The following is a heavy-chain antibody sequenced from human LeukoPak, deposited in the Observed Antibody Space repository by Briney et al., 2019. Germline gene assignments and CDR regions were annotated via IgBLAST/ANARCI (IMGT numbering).Heavy chain of an antibody. CDR1: GGSFSSYT. D-gene: IGHD4-17*01. CDR2: IIPIFGTA. CDR3: ARGATVTTDTSFDM. Sequence: SVKVSCKASGGSFSSYTINWVRQAPGQGLEWMGGIIPIFGTANYAEKFQGRVTISADESTSTAYMQLSSLKFEDTAVYYCARGATVTTDTSFDMWGRGTMVAVSS. J-gene: IGHJ3*02. V-gene: IGHV1-69*13.